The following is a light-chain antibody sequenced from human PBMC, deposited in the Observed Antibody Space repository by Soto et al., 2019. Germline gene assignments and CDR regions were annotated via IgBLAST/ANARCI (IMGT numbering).Light chain of an antibody. CDR2: KTS. CDR3: QHWTDYSRT. J-gene: IGKJ1*01. Sequence: DIHMTQSPSTLYASVGDRVTITCRASSRLTMWAAWYQQQPGKAPNLLIYKTSSLESGVPSRFSVSGSGTEFTLTISSLQPDYFATYYCQHWTDYSRTFGQAPKVEVK. V-gene: IGKV1-5*03. CDR1: SRLTMW.